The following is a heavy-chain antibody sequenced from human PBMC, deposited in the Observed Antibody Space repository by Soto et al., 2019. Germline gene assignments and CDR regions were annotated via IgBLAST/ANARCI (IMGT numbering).Heavy chain of an antibody. J-gene: IGHJ4*02. CDR3: AKDVGYSSGSTDY. V-gene: IGHV3-30*18. CDR2: ISYDETNR. Sequence: QVQLVESGGGVVQPGRSLRLSCAASGFTFSDYGMQWVRQAPGKGLEWVALISYDETNRYYADSVKGRFTISRDNSRNKLDLAMDSLRAEDTAVYYCAKDVGYSSGSTDYWGQGTLVTVSS. D-gene: IGHD6-19*01. CDR1: GFTFSDYG.